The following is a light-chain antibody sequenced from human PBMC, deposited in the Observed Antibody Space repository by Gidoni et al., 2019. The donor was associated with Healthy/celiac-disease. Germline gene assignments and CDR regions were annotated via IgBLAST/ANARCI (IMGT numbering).Light chain of an antibody. CDR1: SSDVGGYNY. CDR3: SSYTSSSTPL. Sequence: QSITISCTGTSSDVGGYNYVSWYQQHPGKAPKLMIYEVSNRPSGVSNRFSGSKSGNTASLTISGLQAEDEADYYCSSYTSSSTPLFGGGTKLTVL. J-gene: IGLJ2*01. V-gene: IGLV2-14*01. CDR2: EVS.